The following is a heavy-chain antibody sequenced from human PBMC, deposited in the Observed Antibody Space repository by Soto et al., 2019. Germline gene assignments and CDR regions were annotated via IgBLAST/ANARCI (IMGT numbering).Heavy chain of an antibody. Sequence: QVQLVESGGGVVQPGRSLRLSCAASGFTFSSYAMHWVRKAPGKGLEWVAVISYDGSNKYYADSVKGRFTISRDNSKNTLYLQMNSLRAEDTAVYYCARSPNIVGATLGDWGQGTLVTVSS. CDR2: ISYDGSNK. CDR3: ARSPNIVGATLGD. CDR1: GFTFSSYA. D-gene: IGHD1-26*01. V-gene: IGHV3-30-3*01. J-gene: IGHJ4*02.